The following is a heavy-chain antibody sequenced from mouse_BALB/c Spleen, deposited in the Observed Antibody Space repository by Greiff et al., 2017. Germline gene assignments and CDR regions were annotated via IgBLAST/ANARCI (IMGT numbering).Heavy chain of an antibody. CDR1: GFTFSSYT. J-gene: IGHJ4*01. V-gene: IGHV5-12-2*01. CDR2: ISNGGGST. D-gene: IGHD2-14*01. Sequence: EVKVVESGGGLVQPGGSLKLSCAASGFTFSSYTMSWVRQTPEKRLEWVAYISNGGGSTYYPDTVKGRFTISRDNAKNTLYLQMSSLKSEDTAMYYGARHYRYDAMDYWGQGTTVTVSS. CDR3: ARHYRYDAMDY.